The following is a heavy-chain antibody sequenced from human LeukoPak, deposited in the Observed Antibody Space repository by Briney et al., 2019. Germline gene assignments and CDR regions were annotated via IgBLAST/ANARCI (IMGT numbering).Heavy chain of an antibody. CDR2: ISARGGGT. CDR3: ARGSHDILAGYYPGGH. Sequence: PGGSLRLSCAASGFTFSTYVMTWVRQAPGKGLQWVSAISARGGGTYYADSVKGRFTISRDNSKNTLFLQMNSLRVEDTAVYYCARGSHDILAGYYPGGHWGQGTLVTVSS. CDR1: GFTFSTYV. D-gene: IGHD3-9*01. J-gene: IGHJ4*02. V-gene: IGHV3-23*01.